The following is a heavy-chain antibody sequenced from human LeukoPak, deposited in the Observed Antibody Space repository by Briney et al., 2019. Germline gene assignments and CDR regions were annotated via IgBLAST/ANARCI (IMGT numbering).Heavy chain of an antibody. CDR3: ARYLCTTNCYRDFQD. Sequence: GGSLRLSCAASGFSFSSYEMNWVRQAPGKGLEWISYITSSGATKYSADSVKGRFTISRDNSKNTLYLQMNSLRAEDMAVYYCARYLCTTNCYRDFQDWGQGTLVTVSS. V-gene: IGHV3-48*03. J-gene: IGHJ1*01. CDR1: GFSFSSYE. CDR2: ITSSGATK. D-gene: IGHD2-2*01.